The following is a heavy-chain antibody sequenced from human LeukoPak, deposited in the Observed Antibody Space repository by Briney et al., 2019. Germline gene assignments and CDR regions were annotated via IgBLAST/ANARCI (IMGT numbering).Heavy chain of an antibody. CDR1: GGSITSSSYY. Sequence: SETLSLTCTVSGGSITSSSYYWGWIRQPPGKGLEWMGNIYYSGSTYYNPSLKSRVTISVDTSKNQFSLKLRFVTAADTAVYYCARVRCSGGSCPYYYYYYYMDVWGKGTTVTVSS. V-gene: IGHV4-39*07. J-gene: IGHJ6*03. D-gene: IGHD2-15*01. CDR2: IYYSGST. CDR3: ARVRCSGGSCPYYYYYYYMDV.